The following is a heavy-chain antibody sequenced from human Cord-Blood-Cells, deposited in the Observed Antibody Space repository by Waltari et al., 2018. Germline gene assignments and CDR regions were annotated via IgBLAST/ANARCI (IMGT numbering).Heavy chain of an antibody. J-gene: IGHJ4*02. V-gene: IGHV4-39*01. Sequence: QLQLQESGPGPVKPSETLSLTCTVSGGPISSSSYYCGWNRQPPGKGLEWIGSIYYSGTTAYNPSLKSRVTISVYTSKNQFSLKLSSVTAADTAVYYCASPGADYYDSSGYLYYFDYWGQGTLVTVSS. D-gene: IGHD3-22*01. CDR1: GGPISSSSYY. CDR3: ASPGADYYDSSGYLYYFDY. CDR2: IYYSGTT.